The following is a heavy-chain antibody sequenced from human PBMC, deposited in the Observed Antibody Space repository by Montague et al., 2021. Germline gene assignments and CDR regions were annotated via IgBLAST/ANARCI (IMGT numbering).Heavy chain of an antibody. Sequence: PALVKPTQTLTLTCTFSGFSISTSRAGVGWIRQPPGKALEWLALIYWDDEKRYSSSLKRRLTITKDTSKNQVVLTMTNIDPVDTGTYYCAHGVVWAAGQNWFDAWGQGTLVTVSS. D-gene: IGHD6-13*01. V-gene: IGHV2-5*02. CDR2: IYWDDEK. J-gene: IGHJ5*02. CDR1: GFSISTSRAG. CDR3: AHGVVWAAGQNWFDA.